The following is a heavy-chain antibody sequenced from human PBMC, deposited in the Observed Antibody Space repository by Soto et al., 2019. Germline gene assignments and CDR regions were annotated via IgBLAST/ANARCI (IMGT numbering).Heavy chain of an antibody. CDR2: ISPYDDNT. CDR3: ARGGYYDSSGSRNYNYYGMDA. D-gene: IGHD3-22*01. CDR1: GYTFNSYG. V-gene: IGHV1-18*01. J-gene: IGHJ6*02. Sequence: QVQLVQSGTEVKKPGASVKVSCKASGYTFNSYGISCVRQAPGQGLEWMGWISPYDDNTNYAQNLQGRVTMTTDTSTRTAYMELRSLRSDDTAVYYCARGGYYDSSGSRNYNYYGMDAWGQGTTVTVS.